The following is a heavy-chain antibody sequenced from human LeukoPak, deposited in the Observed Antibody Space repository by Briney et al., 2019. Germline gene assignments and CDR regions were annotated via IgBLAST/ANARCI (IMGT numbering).Heavy chain of an antibody. J-gene: IGHJ5*02. CDR3: ARDAKRFYAANWFDP. CDR1: GGSISSSSYY. V-gene: IGHV4-39*07. D-gene: IGHD2/OR15-2a*01. CDR2: IFYGGST. Sequence: PSETLSLTCTVSGGSISSSSYYWGWIRQSPGQGLEWIGSIFYGGSTFYNPSLKRRATISVDTSKNQFSLNLTSVTAADTAVYYCARDAKRFYAANWFDPWGQGTPVTVSS.